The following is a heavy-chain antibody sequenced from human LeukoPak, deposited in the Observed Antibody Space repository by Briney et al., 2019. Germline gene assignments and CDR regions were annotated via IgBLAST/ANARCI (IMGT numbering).Heavy chain of an antibody. CDR2: ISSSGTTI. V-gene: IGHV3-11*01. D-gene: IGHD1-1*01. CDR3: ARGKYPDNDDYMDV. CDR1: GASISSGSYY. J-gene: IGHJ6*03. Sequence: LSLTCTVSGASISSGSYYMSWIRQAPGKRLEWVSYISSSGTTIYYADSVKGRFTISRDNAKNSLYLQMNSLRAEDTALYYCARGKYPDNDDYMDVWGKGTTVIVSS.